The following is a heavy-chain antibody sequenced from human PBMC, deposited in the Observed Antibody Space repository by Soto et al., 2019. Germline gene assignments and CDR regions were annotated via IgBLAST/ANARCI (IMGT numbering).Heavy chain of an antibody. V-gene: IGHV3-23*01. Sequence: DVQLLESGGGLVEPGGSLTLSCAASGFPSSTYALNWVRQAPGKGPEWGSTISESGHHTHYADSVKGRFTISRDKSKNTLSLQMNSLRVDATAIYYCTKSDGCGGGACYTGTYYYFDVWGRGTLVTVSS. CDR2: ISESGHHT. CDR1: GFPSSTYA. CDR3: TKSDGCGGGACYTGTYYYFDV. J-gene: IGHJ2*01. D-gene: IGHD3-16*02.